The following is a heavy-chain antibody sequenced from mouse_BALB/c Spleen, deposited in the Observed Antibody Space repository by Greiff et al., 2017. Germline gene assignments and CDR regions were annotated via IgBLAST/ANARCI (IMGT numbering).Heavy chain of an antibody. CDR2: IRNKANGYTT. Sequence: EVKLVESGGGLVQPGGSLRLSCATSGFTFTDYYMSWVRQPPGKALEWLGFIRNKANGYTTEYSASVKGRFTISRDNSQSILYLQMNTLRAEDSATYYCTRFYYGSSYYAMDYWGQGTSVTVSS. CDR1: GFTFTDYY. V-gene: IGHV7-3*02. J-gene: IGHJ4*01. CDR3: TRFYYGSSYYAMDY. D-gene: IGHD1-1*01.